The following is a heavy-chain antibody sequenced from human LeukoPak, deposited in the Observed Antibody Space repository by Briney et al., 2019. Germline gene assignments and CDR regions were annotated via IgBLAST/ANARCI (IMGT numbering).Heavy chain of an antibody. D-gene: IGHD6-13*01. CDR2: TYYRSKWYN. V-gene: IGHV6-1*01. J-gene: IGHJ4*02. CDR3: ARDLRGPRYSSSWYGGYYFDY. CDR1: GDSVSSNSAA. Sequence: SQTLSLTCAISGDSVSSNSAAWNWIRQSPSRGLEWLGRTYYRSKWYNDYAVSVKSRITINPDTSKNQFSLQLNSVTPEDTAVYYCARDLRGPRYSSSWYGGYYFDYWGQGTLVTVSS.